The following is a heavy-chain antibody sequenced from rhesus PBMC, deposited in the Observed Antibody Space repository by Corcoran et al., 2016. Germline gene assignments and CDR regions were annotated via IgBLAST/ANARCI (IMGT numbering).Heavy chain of an antibody. D-gene: IGHD4-29*01. J-gene: IGHJ1*01. V-gene: IGHV4-165*02. CDR1: GDSLSGHY. CDR3: ARWTTVPKYFEL. Sequence: QVQLQESGPGLVKPSETLSLTCAVSGDSLSGHYCNWIRQPPGKGLEWIGASGGSSGSTWSNPSLKSRVILSTDTAKNQFSLKLTSVTAADTAVYYCARWTTVPKYFELWGQGALVTVSS. CDR2: SGGSSGST.